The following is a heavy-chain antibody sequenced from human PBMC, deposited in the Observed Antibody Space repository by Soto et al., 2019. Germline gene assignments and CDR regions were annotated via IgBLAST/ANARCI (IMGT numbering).Heavy chain of an antibody. D-gene: IGHD2-15*01. V-gene: IGHV4-59*08. CDR2: IYYSGST. J-gene: IGHJ2*01. CDR1: GGSISSYY. Sequence: QVQLQESGPGLVKPSETLSLTCTVSGGSISSYYWSWIRQPPGKGLEWIGYIYYSGSTNYNPSLSIRVTLSVDPSXIQXSXMRSSVTAADTAVYYCARHMGDCSGGSCYLIWYFDLWGRGTLVTVSS. CDR3: ARHMGDCSGGSCYLIWYFDL.